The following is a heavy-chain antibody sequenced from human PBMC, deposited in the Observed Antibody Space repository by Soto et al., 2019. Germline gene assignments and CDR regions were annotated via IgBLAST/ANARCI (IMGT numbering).Heavy chain of an antibody. D-gene: IGHD3-9*01. J-gene: IGHJ5*02. CDR1: GGSISSYY. V-gene: IGHV4-59*12. CDR2: IYYSGST. CDR3: ASQYYDILTGYYQADNWFDP. Sequence: SETLSLTCTVSGGSISSYYWSWIRQPPGKGLEWIGYIYYSGSTNYNPSLKSRVTISVDTSKNQFSLKLSSVTAADTAVYYCASQYYDILTGYYQADNWFDPWGQGTLVTVSS.